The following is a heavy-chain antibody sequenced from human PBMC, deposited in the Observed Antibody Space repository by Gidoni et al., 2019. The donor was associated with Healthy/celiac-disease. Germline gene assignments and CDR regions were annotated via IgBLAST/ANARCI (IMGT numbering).Heavy chain of an antibody. V-gene: IGHV4-34*01. Sequence: QVQLQQWGAGLLKPSETLSLTCAVYGGSFSGYYWSWIRQPPGKGLEWIGEINHSGSTNYNPSLKSRVTISVDTSKNQFSLKLSSVTAADTAVYYCARDVAARRGRLDPWGQGTLVTVSS. D-gene: IGHD6-6*01. CDR1: GGSFSGYY. J-gene: IGHJ5*02. CDR3: ARDVAARRGRLDP. CDR2: INHSGST.